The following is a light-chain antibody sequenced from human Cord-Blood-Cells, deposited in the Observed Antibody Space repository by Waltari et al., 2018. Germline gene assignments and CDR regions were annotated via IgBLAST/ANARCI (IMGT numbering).Light chain of an antibody. V-gene: IGKV3-11*01. CDR2: DAS. CDR3: QQRSNWPRFT. CDR1: QSVSSY. J-gene: IGKJ3*01. Sequence: EIVLTQSPATLSLSPGDRATLSCRASQSVSSYLAWYQQKPGQAPRLLIYDASNRSTGIPARFSGSRSVTDFTLTISSLEPEDFAVYYCQQRSNWPRFTFGPGTKVDIK.